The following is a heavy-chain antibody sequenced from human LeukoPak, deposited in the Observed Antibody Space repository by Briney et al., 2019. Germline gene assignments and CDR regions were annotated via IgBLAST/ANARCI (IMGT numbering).Heavy chain of an antibody. Sequence: ASVKVSCKASGFTFTSYDINWVRQASGQGLEWMGWMNPNNGDTGYAQKFQGRVTMTRDTSISTAYMELRGLRSEDTAVYYCVRDGEGVAISVNYWFDPWGQGTLVTVSS. V-gene: IGHV1-8*01. J-gene: IGHJ5*02. D-gene: IGHD3-10*01. CDR3: VRDGEGVAISVNYWFDP. CDR2: MNPNNGDT. CDR1: GFTFTSYD.